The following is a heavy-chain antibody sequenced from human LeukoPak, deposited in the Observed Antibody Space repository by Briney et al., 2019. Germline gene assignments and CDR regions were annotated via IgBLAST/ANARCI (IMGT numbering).Heavy chain of an antibody. J-gene: IGHJ4*01. CDR2: IYYSGST. D-gene: IGHD2-21*02. CDR3: ARSMVTTDRNFDH. Sequence: SETLSLTCTVSGGSISSYYWSWIRQPPGKGLEWIGYIYYSGSTNYNPSLKSRVTISVDTSKNQFSLSLNSVTAADTAIFYCARSMVTTDRNFDHWGQGTLVTVSS. V-gene: IGHV4-59*12. CDR1: GGSISSYY.